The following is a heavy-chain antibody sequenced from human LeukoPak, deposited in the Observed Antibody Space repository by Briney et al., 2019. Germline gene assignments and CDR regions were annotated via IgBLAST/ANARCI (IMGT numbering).Heavy chain of an antibody. CDR2: IHTSGST. CDR1: GFSISTYY. J-gene: IGHJ4*02. V-gene: IGHV4-4*07. CDR3: ARDVGKAY. D-gene: IGHD4-23*01. Sequence: SETLSLTCTVSGFSISTYYWSWFRQPAGKGLEWIGRIHTSGSTNYNPSLQSRVSLSIDTSQNQFSLRFTSLTAADTAVYFCARDVGKAYWGQGLLAIVSS.